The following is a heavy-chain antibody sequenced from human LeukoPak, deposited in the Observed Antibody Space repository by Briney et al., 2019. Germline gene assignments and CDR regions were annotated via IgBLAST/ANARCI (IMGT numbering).Heavy chain of an antibody. D-gene: IGHD3-10*01. CDR3: AREHPAGNYLRDPYPFDY. CDR2: INPNNGGT. V-gene: IGHV1-2*02. J-gene: IGHJ4*02. CDR1: GYTFTDYY. Sequence: ASVKVSCKASGYTFTDYYLHWVRQAPGQGLEWMGWINPNNGGTRFGQMFQGRVTVTRDTSISTAYMDLSGLRSDDTAVYYCAREHPAGNYLRDPYPFDYWGQGTLVTVSS.